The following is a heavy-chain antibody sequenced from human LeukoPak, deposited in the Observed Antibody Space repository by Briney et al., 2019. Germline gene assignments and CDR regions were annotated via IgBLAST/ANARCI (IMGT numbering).Heavy chain of an antibody. J-gene: IGHJ5*02. V-gene: IGHV4-39*07. D-gene: IGHD3-10*01. Sequence: SETLSLTCTVSGGSISSSSYYWGWIRQPPGKGLEWIGSIYYSGSTYYNPSLKSRVTISVDTSKNQFSLKLSSVTAADTAVYYCARDGLRRITMVRVPNNWFDPWGQGTLVTVSS. CDR1: GGSISSSSYY. CDR2: IYYSGST. CDR3: ARDGLRRITMVRVPNNWFDP.